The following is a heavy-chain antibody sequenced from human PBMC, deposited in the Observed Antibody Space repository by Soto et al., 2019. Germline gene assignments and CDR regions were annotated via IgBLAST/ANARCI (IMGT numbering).Heavy chain of an antibody. D-gene: IGHD6-6*01. Sequence: ASVKVSCKASGDTFTSYGISWVRQAPGQGLEWMGWISAYNGNTNYAQKLQVRVTMTTDTSTITAYMELRSLRSDDTAVYYCARGLESIADRPVNNWLDPWAQGTLVPVSS. CDR3: ARGLESIADRPVNNWLDP. CDR1: GDTFTSYG. J-gene: IGHJ5*02. V-gene: IGHV1-18*04. CDR2: ISAYNGNT.